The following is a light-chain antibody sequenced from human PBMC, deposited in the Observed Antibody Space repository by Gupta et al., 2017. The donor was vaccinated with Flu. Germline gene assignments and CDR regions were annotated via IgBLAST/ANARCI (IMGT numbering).Light chain of an antibody. Sequence: QSVLTQPPSLSAAPGQNVAIPCSGSQSNVGNNFVSWYQQIPGTAPKVVIYEDNKRPSGIPARFSGSKSGTSATLDIAGLQTGDEGHYYCGTWDSTLTVVLFGGGTRLSVL. J-gene: IGLJ2*01. CDR3: GTWDSTLTVVL. V-gene: IGLV1-51*01. CDR1: QSNVGNNF. CDR2: EDN.